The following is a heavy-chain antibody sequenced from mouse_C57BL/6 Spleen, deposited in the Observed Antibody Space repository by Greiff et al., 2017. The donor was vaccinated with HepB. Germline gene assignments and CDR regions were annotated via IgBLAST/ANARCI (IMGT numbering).Heavy chain of an antibody. V-gene: IGHV1-64*01. CDR2: IHPNSGST. Sequence: QVQLQQPGAELVKPGASVKLSCKASGYTFTSYWMHWVKQRPGQGLEWIGMIHPNSGSTNYNEKFKSKATLTVDKSSSTTYMQLSSLTSEDSAVYYCGKWIRRDDYAMDDWGQGTSVTVSS. J-gene: IGHJ4*01. D-gene: IGHD2-2*01. CDR1: GYTFTSYW. CDR3: GKWIRRDDYAMDD.